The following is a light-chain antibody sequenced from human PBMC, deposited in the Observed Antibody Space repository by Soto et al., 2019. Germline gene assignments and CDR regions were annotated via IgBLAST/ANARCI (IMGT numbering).Light chain of an antibody. J-gene: IGKJ4*01. CDR3: QQYGSSLVT. CDR1: QSVSSSY. CDR2: GAS. V-gene: IGKV3-20*01. Sequence: EIVLTQSPGTLSLSPGERATLSCRASQSVSSSYLAWYQQKPGQAPRLLIYGASSRATGIPDGFSGSGSGTDFTLTISRLEPEDFAVYYCQQYGSSLVTFGGGTKVDIK.